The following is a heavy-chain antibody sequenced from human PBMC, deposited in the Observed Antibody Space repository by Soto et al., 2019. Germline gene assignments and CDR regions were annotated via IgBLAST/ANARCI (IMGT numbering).Heavy chain of an antibody. D-gene: IGHD6-19*01. Sequence: ASVKVSCKASGYTFTSYGISWVRQAPGQGLEWMGWISAYNGNTNYAQKLQGRVTMTTDTSTSTAYMELRSLRSDDTAVYYCALDPNSSGWENWFDPWGQGTLVTGSS. J-gene: IGHJ5*02. CDR2: ISAYNGNT. CDR3: ALDPNSSGWENWFDP. CDR1: GYTFTSYG. V-gene: IGHV1-18*01.